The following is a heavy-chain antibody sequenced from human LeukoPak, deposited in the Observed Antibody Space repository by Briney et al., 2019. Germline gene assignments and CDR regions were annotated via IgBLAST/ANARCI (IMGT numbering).Heavy chain of an antibody. CDR3: TRVGYIDEGIDY. CDR2: IKQDETEK. CDR1: GFTFSNFW. Sequence: GGSLRLSCTASGFTFSNFWMGWVRQAPGKGLEWVANIKQDETEKFYLGSVKGRFTISRDNAKNSLYLQMNSLRAEDTAIYYCTRVGYIDEGIDYWGQGTLVTVSS. J-gene: IGHJ4*02. V-gene: IGHV3-7*04. D-gene: IGHD5-24*01.